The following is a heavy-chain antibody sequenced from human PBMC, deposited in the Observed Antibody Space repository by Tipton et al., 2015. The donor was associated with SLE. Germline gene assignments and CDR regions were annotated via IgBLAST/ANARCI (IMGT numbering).Heavy chain of an antibody. CDR3: AREHIVVVTSGYFDL. D-gene: IGHD2-21*02. V-gene: IGHV4-34*01. CDR1: GGSISSHY. Sequence: LRLSCTVSGGSISSHYWSWIRQPPGKGLEWIGEINHSGSTNYNPSLKSRVTMSVDTSKNQFSLKLSSVTAADTAVYYCAREHIVVVTSGYFDLWGRGTLVTVSS. CDR2: INHSGST. J-gene: IGHJ2*01.